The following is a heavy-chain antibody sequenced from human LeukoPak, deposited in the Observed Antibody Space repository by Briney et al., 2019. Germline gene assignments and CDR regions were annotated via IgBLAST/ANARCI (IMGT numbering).Heavy chain of an antibody. Sequence: GASVKVSCKASGDTFTSYYFHWVRQAPGQGLEWMGIINPSEGSTTYAQKFQGRVTMTRNTSISTAYMELSSLRSEDTAVYYCARGVRAIPFGELFTDYYYYMDVWGKGTTVTISS. CDR3: ARGVRAIPFGELFTDYYYYMDV. J-gene: IGHJ6*03. CDR1: GDTFTSYY. D-gene: IGHD3-10*01. CDR2: INPSEGST. V-gene: IGHV1-46*01.